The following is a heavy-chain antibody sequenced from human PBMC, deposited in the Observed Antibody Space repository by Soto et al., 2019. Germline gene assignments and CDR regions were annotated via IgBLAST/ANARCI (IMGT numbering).Heavy chain of an antibody. Sequence: QITLKESGPTLVKPTQTLTLTCTFSGFSLSTSGVGVGWIRQPPGKALEWLALIYWDDDKRYSPSLKSRLTITKDTSKNQVVLTMTNMDPVDTATYYCAHDNYYDSSGYQGGFDNWGQGTLVTVSS. V-gene: IGHV2-5*02. CDR2: IYWDDDK. CDR1: GFSLSTSGVG. J-gene: IGHJ4*02. D-gene: IGHD3-22*01. CDR3: AHDNYYDSSGYQGGFDN.